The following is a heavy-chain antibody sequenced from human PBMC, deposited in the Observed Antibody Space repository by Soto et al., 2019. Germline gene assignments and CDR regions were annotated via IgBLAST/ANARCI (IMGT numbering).Heavy chain of an antibody. Sequence: PGGSLRLSCAASGFTFSSYDMHWVRQATGKGLEWVSVIYSGGSTYYADSVKGRFTISRDNSKNTLYLQMNSLRAEDTAVYYCARSPYSYGPIDYWGQGTLVTVSS. CDR1: GFTFSSYD. J-gene: IGHJ4*02. CDR3: ARSPYSYGPIDY. CDR2: IYSGGST. V-gene: IGHV3-66*01. D-gene: IGHD5-18*01.